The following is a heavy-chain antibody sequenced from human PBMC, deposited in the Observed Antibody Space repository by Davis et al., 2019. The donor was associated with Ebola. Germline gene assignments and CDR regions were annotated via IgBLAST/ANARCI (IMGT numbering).Heavy chain of an antibody. CDR2: ISSSGSTI. Sequence: GGSLRLSCAASGFTVSSNYMSWVRQAPGKGLEWVSYISSSGSTIYYADSVKGRFTISRDNAKNSLYLQMNSLRAEDTAVYYCAIPDCSGANCYSVYIKNWGQGTLVTVSS. D-gene: IGHD2-15*01. J-gene: IGHJ4*02. V-gene: IGHV3-11*04. CDR3: AIPDCSGANCYSVYIKN. CDR1: GFTVSSNY.